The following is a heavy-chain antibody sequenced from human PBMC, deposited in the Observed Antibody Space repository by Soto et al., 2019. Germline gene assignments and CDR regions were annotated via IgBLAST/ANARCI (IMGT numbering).Heavy chain of an antibody. D-gene: IGHD3-3*01. Sequence: QVQLVESGGGVVQPGRSLRLSCAASGFTFSSYGMHWVRQAPGKVLEWVAVIWYDGSNKYYADSVKGRFTISRDNSKNTLYLQMNSLRAEDKAVYYCAREGGYDFWSAYDFDYWGQGTLVTVSS. CDR3: AREGGYDFWSAYDFDY. CDR1: GFTFSSYG. V-gene: IGHV3-33*01. J-gene: IGHJ4*02. CDR2: IWYDGSNK.